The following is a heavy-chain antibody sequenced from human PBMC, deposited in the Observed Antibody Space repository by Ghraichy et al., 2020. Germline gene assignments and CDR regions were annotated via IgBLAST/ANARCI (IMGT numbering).Heavy chain of an antibody. CDR3: SVAGSSIPENYFDY. Sequence: SETLSLTCAVYGGSFSGYYWSWIRQPPGKGLEWIGEINHSGSTNYNPSLKSRVTISVDTSKNQFSLKLSSVTAADTAVYYCSVAGSSIPENYFDYWGQGTLVTVSS. CDR2: INHSGST. V-gene: IGHV4-34*01. CDR1: GGSFSGYY. D-gene: IGHD1-14*01. J-gene: IGHJ4*02.